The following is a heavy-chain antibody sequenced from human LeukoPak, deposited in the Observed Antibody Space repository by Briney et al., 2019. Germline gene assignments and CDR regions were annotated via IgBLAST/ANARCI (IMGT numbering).Heavy chain of an antibody. Sequence: SGPTLVQARQTLTLTCTFSGFSLKNNGGGVGWIRQSPGKALEWLALIYGDDEKYYSPSLKSRLAITKDTSKTQVVLTMTDMAPVDTATYFCAHRRVRGVVATRESFDYWGQGAPVTVSS. D-gene: IGHD3-10*02. CDR1: GFSLKNNGGG. V-gene: IGHV2-5*02. CDR2: IYGDDEK. CDR3: AHRRVRGVVATRESFDY. J-gene: IGHJ4*02.